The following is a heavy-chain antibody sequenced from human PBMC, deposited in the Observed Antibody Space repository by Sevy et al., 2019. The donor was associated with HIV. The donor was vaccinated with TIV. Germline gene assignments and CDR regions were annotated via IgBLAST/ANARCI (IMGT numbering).Heavy chain of an antibody. J-gene: IGHJ6*02. CDR1: GFTLSDYA. D-gene: IGHD3-10*01. CDR2: VSRTRNFI. CDR3: ARDEGMEVIGSIYKNHFYGFDV. Sequence: GGSLRLSCAASGFTLSDYAMSWIRQTPGKGLEWIAFVSRTRNFIYYADSVRGRFTISRDNAKDSLYLQMNSLRADDTAVYYCARDEGMEVIGSIYKNHFYGFDVWGLGTTVTVSS. V-gene: IGHV3-11*01.